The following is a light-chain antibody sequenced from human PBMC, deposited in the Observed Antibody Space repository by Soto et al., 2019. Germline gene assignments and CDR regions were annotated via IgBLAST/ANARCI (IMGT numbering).Light chain of an antibody. CDR3: SYYTSLTTSV. CDR1: SSDVGGYKC. J-gene: IGLJ3*02. CDR2: EFS. V-gene: IGLV2-14*01. Sequence: QSALTQPASVSGSPGQSITISCTGTSSDVGGYKCVSWYQQHPGKAPKLLIYEFSNRPSGVSNRFSGSKSGNAASLTIAVLQAEDDAYYYRSYYTSLTTSVFGGGTKVTVL.